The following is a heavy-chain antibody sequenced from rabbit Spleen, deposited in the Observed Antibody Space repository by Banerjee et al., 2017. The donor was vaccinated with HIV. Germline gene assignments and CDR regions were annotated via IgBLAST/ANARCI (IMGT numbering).Heavy chain of an antibody. CDR3: ARGTSSSGYYSGSLNL. CDR2: IAGSSSGFT. D-gene: IGHD1-1*01. CDR1: GFDFSSYG. Sequence: QEQLKETGGGLVQPGGSLTLSCKASGFDFSSYGVSWVRQAPGKGLEWISCIAGSSSGFTYSATWAKGRFTISKASSTTVTLQMTTLTAVDTATYFCARGTSSSGYYSGSLNLWGQGTLVTVS. J-gene: IGHJ4*01. V-gene: IGHV1S45*01.